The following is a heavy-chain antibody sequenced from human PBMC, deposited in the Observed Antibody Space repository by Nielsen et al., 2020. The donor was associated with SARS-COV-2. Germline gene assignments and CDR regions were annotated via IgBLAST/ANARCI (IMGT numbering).Heavy chain of an antibody. J-gene: IGHJ5*02. Sequence: GGSLRLSCAASGFTFSAYYMTWIRQAPGKGLEWLSYISDSGAYTNYADSVKGRFTISRDNSKNTLYLQMNSLRTDDTAVYYCARDKLIAAPVYCFDPWGQGTLVTVSS. D-gene: IGHD6-13*01. V-gene: IGHV3-11*06. CDR2: ISDSGAYT. CDR3: ARDKLIAAPVYCFDP. CDR1: GFTFSAYY.